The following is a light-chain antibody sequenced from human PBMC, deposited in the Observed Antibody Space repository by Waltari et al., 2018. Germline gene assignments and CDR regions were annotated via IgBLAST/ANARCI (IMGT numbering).Light chain of an antibody. Sequence: QSVLTQPPSASGTPGQRISISCSGSSSNIGSKTVDWYHQPPGTAPKLLINNNNQRPSGVPDRFSGSKSGTSASLAIRGLHSEDEADYYCAAWDDSLNSLIFGGGTRLTVL. V-gene: IGLV1-44*01. CDR1: SSNIGSKT. J-gene: IGLJ2*01. CDR2: NNN. CDR3: AAWDDSLNSLI.